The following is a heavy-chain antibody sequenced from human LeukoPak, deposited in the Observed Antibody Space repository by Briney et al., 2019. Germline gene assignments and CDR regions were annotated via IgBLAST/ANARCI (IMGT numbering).Heavy chain of an antibody. V-gene: IGHV3-30-3*01. CDR2: ISYDGSNK. Sequence: PGRSLRLSCAASGFTFSSYAMHWVRQAPGKGLEWVAVISYDGSNKYYADSVKGRFTISRGNSKNTPYLQMNSLRAEDTAVYCCARDPVYDSSGPFDYWGQGTLVTVSS. CDR1: GFTFSSYA. CDR3: ARDPVYDSSGPFDY. J-gene: IGHJ4*02. D-gene: IGHD3-22*01.